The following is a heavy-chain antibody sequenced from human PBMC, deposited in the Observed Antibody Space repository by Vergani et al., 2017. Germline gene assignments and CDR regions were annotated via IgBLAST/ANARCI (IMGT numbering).Heavy chain of an antibody. Sequence: QLQLQESGPGLVKPSETLSLTCTVSGVSIGSNSYYWGWIRQPPGKGLEWIGTIYYTGTTYYNEAHKSRLTISVDTSKNQFSLNLTSVTAADTAVYYCARRSTYYDILTGYYHPYYFDYWGQGTLVTVSS. CDR1: GVSIGSNSYY. CDR3: ARRSTYYDILTGYYHPYYFDY. CDR2: IYYTGTT. J-gene: IGHJ4*02. V-gene: IGHV4-39*01. D-gene: IGHD3-9*01.